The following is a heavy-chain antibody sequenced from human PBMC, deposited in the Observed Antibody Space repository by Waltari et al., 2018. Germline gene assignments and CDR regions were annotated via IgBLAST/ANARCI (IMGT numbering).Heavy chain of an antibody. J-gene: IGHJ6*02. CDR3: ARRPYYYHGMDV. CDR2: ISSSGNTI. CDR1: GFTFSGYE. Sequence: EVLLVESGGGLVQPGGSLRLSCTASGFTFSGYEMNWVRQAPMKVLEWVSYISSSGNTIYYADSVKARFTTSRDNAKNSLYLQMNSLRVDDTAVYYCARRPYYYHGMDVWGQGTTVTVSS. V-gene: IGHV3-48*03.